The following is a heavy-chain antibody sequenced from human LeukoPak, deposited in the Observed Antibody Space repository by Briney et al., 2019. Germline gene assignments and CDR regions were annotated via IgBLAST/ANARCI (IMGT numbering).Heavy chain of an antibody. CDR2: MKGDGSEI. Sequence: GGSLRLSCTASGFVFSTYWMMWARQAPGKGLEWVANMKGDGSEIHYVDSVKGRFTISRDNAKNSLYLQMNSLRPEDTAVYYCARDRLDQWLVTYYYGMDVWGQGTTVTVSS. CDR1: GFVFSTYW. V-gene: IGHV3-7*01. CDR3: ARDRLDQWLVTYYYGMDV. D-gene: IGHD6-19*01. J-gene: IGHJ6*02.